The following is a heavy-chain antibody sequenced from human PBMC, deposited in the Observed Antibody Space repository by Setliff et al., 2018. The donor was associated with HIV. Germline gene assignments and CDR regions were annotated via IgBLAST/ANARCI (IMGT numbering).Heavy chain of an antibody. V-gene: IGHV4-39*07. Sequence: SETLSLTCSVSGGSMRSNIYYWGWIRLSPTKGLEWIGSIHLSDTYYNPSLKSRVTISVDTSKDQFSLKLTSLTAADTAVYYCARSSMAGFDYWGQGELVTVSS. J-gene: IGHJ4*02. CDR3: ARSSMAGFDY. D-gene: IGHD6-19*01. CDR1: GGSMRSNIYY. CDR2: IHLSDT.